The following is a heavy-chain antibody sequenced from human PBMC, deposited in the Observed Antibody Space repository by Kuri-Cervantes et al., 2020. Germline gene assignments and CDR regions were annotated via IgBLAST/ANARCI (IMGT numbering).Heavy chain of an antibody. D-gene: IGHD2-15*01. V-gene: IGHV3-33*06. CDR2: IWYDGSNK. Sequence: GESLKISCAASGFTVSSNYMSWVRQAPGKGLEWVAVIWYDGSNKYYADSVKGRFTISRDNSKNTLYLQMNSLRAEDTAVYYCAKDTCIGGSCYSYYFDYWGQGTLVTVSS. J-gene: IGHJ4*02. CDR3: AKDTCIGGSCYSYYFDY. CDR1: GFTVSSNY.